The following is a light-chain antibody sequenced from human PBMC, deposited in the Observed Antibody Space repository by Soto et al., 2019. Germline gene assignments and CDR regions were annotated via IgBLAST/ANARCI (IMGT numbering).Light chain of an antibody. CDR2: WGS. CDR1: QSILHTNAHNY. J-gene: IGKJ2*01. Sequence: DIVMTQSPLSLPVTPGEPASISCRSSQSILHTNAHNYLDWYLQKPGQSPQLLIYWGSTRASGVPDRFGGSGSGTDFILKISRVEAEDAGVYYCMQALQTPYTFGQGIKLEIK. CDR3: MQALQTPYT. V-gene: IGKV2-28*01.